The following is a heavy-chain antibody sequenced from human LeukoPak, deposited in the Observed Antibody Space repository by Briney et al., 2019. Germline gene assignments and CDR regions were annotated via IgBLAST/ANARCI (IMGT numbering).Heavy chain of an antibody. D-gene: IGHD3-10*01. CDR2: IYNSVTT. CDR1: GGSISSNY. CDR3: ARHGPADSRSYPLDY. V-gene: IGHV4-59*08. Sequence: PSETLSLTCTVSGGSISSNYWSWIRQPPGRRLGWIAYIYNSVTTNYNPSLKSRLTISVDTSENQISLKLTSVTAADTAVYYCARHGPADSRSYPLDYWGQGTLVTVSS. J-gene: IGHJ4*02.